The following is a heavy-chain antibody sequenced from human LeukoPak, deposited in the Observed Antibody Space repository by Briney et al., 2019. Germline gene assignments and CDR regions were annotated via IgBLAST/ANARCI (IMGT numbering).Heavy chain of an antibody. Sequence: SETLSLTRTVSGGSISSSSYYWGWIRQPPGKGLEWIGSIYYSGSTYYNPSLKSRVTISVDTSKNQFSLKLSSVTAADTAVYYCARESAISSGWKGYFDYWGQGTLVTVSS. CDR2: IYYSGST. J-gene: IGHJ4*02. D-gene: IGHD6-19*01. CDR1: GGSISSSSYY. CDR3: ARESAISSGWKGYFDY. V-gene: IGHV4-39*07.